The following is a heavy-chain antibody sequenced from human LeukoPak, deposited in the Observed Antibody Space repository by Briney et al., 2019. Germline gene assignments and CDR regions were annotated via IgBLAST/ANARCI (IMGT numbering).Heavy chain of an antibody. CDR2: IKSKTDGGTT. V-gene: IGHV3-15*01. CDR3: TTDDYYYGMDV. CDR1: GFTFSNAW. Sequence: GGSLRLSCAASGFTFSNAWMSWVRQAPGKGLEWVGRIKSKTDGGTTDYAAPVKGRLTISRDDSKNTLYLQMNSLKTEDTAVYYCTTDDYYYGMDVWGQGTLVTVSS. J-gene: IGHJ6*02.